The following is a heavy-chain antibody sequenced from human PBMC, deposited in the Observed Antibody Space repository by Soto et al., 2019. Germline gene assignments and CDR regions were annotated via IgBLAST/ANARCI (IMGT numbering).Heavy chain of an antibody. CDR3: ARGVYGSGNYYTGPSAFDI. V-gene: IGHV1-69*06. CDR1: GGTLSDHV. J-gene: IGHJ3*02. CDR2: TIPVFNTE. Sequence: QVQLEQSGPEVKKPGSSVKVSCKASGGTLSDHVVAWLRQAPGQGLGWMGGTIPVFNTEKYAQKFQGRVTVTADKFTNIAYMELSSLRSEDTAFYFCARGVYGSGNYYTGPSAFDIWGQGTMVIVSS. D-gene: IGHD3-10*01.